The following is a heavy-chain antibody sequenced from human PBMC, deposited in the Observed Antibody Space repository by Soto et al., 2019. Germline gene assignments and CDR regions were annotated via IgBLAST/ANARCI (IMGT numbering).Heavy chain of an antibody. Sequence: QVQLVESGGGVVQPGRSLRLSCAASGFTFSSYAMHWVRQAPGKGLEWVAVISYDGSNKYYADSVKGRFTISRDNSKNTLYLHMNRLRAEDTAVYYCAHFDWSHRSADGAFDIWGQGTMVTVSS. D-gene: IGHD3-9*01. CDR2: ISYDGSNK. J-gene: IGHJ3*02. V-gene: IGHV3-30-3*01. CDR3: AHFDWSHRSADGAFDI. CDR1: GFTFSSYA.